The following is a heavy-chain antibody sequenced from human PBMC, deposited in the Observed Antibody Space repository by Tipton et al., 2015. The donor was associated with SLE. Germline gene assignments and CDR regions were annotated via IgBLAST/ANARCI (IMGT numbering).Heavy chain of an antibody. J-gene: IGHJ3*02. Sequence: SLRLSCAASGFTFSSYAMSWVRQAPGKGLEWVSAISGSGGSTYYADSVKGRFTISRDNSKNTLYLQMNSLRAEATAVYYCAKDRQTMVVPDAFDNWGQGTMVTASS. CDR3: AKDRQTMVVPDAFDN. D-gene: IGHD4/OR15-4a*01. CDR1: GFTFSSYA. V-gene: IGHV3-23*01. CDR2: ISGSGGST.